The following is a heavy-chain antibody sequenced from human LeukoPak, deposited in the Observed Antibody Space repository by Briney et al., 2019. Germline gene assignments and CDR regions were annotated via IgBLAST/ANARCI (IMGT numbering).Heavy chain of an antibody. J-gene: IGHJ4*02. CDR3: RRDGYMTAFDY. Sequence: GGSLRLSCAASGFTFSSYGMHWVRQAPGKGLEWVAVISYDGSNKYYADSVKGRFTISRDNSKNTLYLQMNSLRAEDTAVYYCRRDGYMTAFDYWGQGTLVTVSS. V-gene: IGHV3-30*03. CDR2: ISYDGSNK. CDR1: GFTFSSYG. D-gene: IGHD5-24*01.